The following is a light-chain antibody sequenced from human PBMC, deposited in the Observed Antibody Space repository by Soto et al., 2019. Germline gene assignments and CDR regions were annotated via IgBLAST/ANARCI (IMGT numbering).Light chain of an antibody. J-gene: IGKJ5*01. Sequence: EIVLTQSPATLSLSPGERATLSCRASQSLSSHLAWYQQRPGQAPRLLIYDASSRATGIPARFSGSGSGTDFTLNISSLEPEDFAVYYCQQRNNWPPSITFGQGTRLEIK. V-gene: IGKV3-11*01. CDR2: DAS. CDR3: QQRNNWPPSIT. CDR1: QSLSSH.